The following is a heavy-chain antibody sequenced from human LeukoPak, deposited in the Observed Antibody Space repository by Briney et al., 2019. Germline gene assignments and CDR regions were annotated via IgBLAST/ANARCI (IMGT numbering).Heavy chain of an antibody. Sequence: PSETLSLTCTVSGGSISSYYWSWIRQPAGKGLEWIGRIYTSGSTNYNPSLKRRVTMSVDTSKNQFSLKLSSVTAADTAVYYCARAAYCSSTSCYGDAFDIWGQGTMVTVSS. D-gene: IGHD2-2*01. CDR3: ARAAYCSSTSCYGDAFDI. CDR1: GGSISSYY. V-gene: IGHV4-4*07. J-gene: IGHJ3*02. CDR2: IYTSGST.